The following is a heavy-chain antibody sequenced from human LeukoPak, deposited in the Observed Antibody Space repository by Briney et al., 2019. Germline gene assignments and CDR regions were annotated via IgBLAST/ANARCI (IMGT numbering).Heavy chain of an antibody. D-gene: IGHD4-23*01. Sequence: ASVKVSCKASGYTFTSYDINWVRQATGQGLEWMGWISAYNGNTNYAQKLQGRVTMTTDTSTSTAYMELRSLRSDDTAVYYCAREDYGGNSGAFDIWGQGTMVTVSS. CDR3: AREDYGGNSGAFDI. CDR2: ISAYNGNT. CDR1: GYTFTSYD. J-gene: IGHJ3*02. V-gene: IGHV1-18*01.